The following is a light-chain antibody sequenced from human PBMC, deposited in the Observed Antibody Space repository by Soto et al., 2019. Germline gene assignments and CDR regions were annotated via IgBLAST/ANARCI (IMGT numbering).Light chain of an antibody. CDR1: SSNIGSYP. V-gene: IGLV1-44*01. Sequence: QAVVTQPPSASGTPGQRVTISCSGSSSNIGSYPVNWYQQLPGTAPKLLIFTNNQRPSGVPDRFSGSKSGTSASLAISGLQSADETDYYCATWDDSLNGPVFGGGTKLTVL. J-gene: IGLJ2*01. CDR2: TNN. CDR3: ATWDDSLNGPV.